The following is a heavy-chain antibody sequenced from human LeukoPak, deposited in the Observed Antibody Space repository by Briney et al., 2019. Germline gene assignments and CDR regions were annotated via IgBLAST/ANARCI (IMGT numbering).Heavy chain of an antibody. V-gene: IGHV3-21*01. Sequence: GGSLRLSCAASGFTFSSYSMNWVRPAPGKGLEWVSSISSSSSYIYYADSVKGRFTISRDNAKNSLYLQMNSLRAEDTAVYYCARDASGYCSSTSCYAGSFDYWGQGTLVTVSS. J-gene: IGHJ4*02. CDR3: ARDASGYCSSTSCYAGSFDY. CDR1: GFTFSSYS. CDR2: ISSSSSYI. D-gene: IGHD2-2*01.